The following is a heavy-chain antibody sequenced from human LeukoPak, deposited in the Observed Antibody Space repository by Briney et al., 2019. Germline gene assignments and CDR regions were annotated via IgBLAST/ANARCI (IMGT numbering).Heavy chain of an antibody. Sequence: GGSLRLSCAGSGFTFSDYGMHWVRQAPGKGLEWVAVIANDGRDKKYADSVRGRFTISRDNSKNTVYLQMNSLRAEDTAVFYCVKDMKIKAAGYYFDYWGQGTLVTVSS. D-gene: IGHD6-13*01. CDR3: VKDMKIKAAGYYFDY. V-gene: IGHV3-30*18. J-gene: IGHJ4*02. CDR2: IANDGRDK. CDR1: GFTFSDYG.